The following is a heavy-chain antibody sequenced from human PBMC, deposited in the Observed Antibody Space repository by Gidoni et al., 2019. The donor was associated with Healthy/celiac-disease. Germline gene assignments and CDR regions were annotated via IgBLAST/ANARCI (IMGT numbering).Heavy chain of an antibody. J-gene: IGHJ5*02. CDR2: INHSGST. V-gene: IGHV4-34*01. CDR1: DGSFSGYY. D-gene: IGHD2-2*01. CDR3: ARAKKVGYCSSTSCLNWFDP. Sequence: QVQLQQWGAGLLKPSETLSLTCAVYDGSFSGYYWSWIRQPPGKVLEWIGEINHSGSTNYNPSLKSRVTISVDTSKNQFSLKLSSVTAADTAVYYCARAKKVGYCSSTSCLNWFDPWGQGTLVTVSS.